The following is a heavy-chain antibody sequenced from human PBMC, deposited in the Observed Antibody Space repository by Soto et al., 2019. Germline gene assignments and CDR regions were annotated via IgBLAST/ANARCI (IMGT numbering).Heavy chain of an antibody. CDR2: ISVPDGST. CDR1: GFTLSNYA. J-gene: IGHJ4*02. Sequence: PGVSARLSCAASGFTLSNYAIRWFRQAPGKGLDWFSTISVPDGSTYSEASVNGRFTISRDNSNNTLKLQMISFSADDTPRFYSAKRSLSPYCDGGSCYSPCDNWGQGTLGTVSS. V-gene: IGHV3-23*01. CDR3: AKRSLSPYCDGGSCYSPCDN. D-gene: IGHD2-15*01.